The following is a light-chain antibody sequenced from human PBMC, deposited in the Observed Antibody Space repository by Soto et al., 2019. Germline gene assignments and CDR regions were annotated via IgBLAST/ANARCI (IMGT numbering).Light chain of an antibody. CDR3: QQRSNWL. CDR2: DAS. J-gene: IGKJ3*01. V-gene: IGKV3-11*01. Sequence: ENVLTQSRASLSFSRGERAAISCRASQSVSNYVAWYQQKPGQAPRLLIYDASNRATGIPARFSGSGSETDFTLTIISLEPEDFAVYYRQQRSNWLFGPGTKVDIK. CDR1: QSVSNY.